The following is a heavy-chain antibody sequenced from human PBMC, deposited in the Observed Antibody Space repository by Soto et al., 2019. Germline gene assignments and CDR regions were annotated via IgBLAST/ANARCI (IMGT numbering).Heavy chain of an antibody. CDR1: GFTLSGYA. CDR3: ARRARPDFYYMDV. Sequence: EVQLAESGGGLAQPGGSLRLSCAASGFTLSGYAMDWVRQAPGKGLEYVSGISSNGVGTYYANSVQGRFTISRDNSKNTVYLQMGSLRPEDMAVYYCARRARPDFYYMDVWGKGTSVNVS. CDR2: ISSNGVGT. V-gene: IGHV3-64*01. J-gene: IGHJ6*03. D-gene: IGHD6-6*01.